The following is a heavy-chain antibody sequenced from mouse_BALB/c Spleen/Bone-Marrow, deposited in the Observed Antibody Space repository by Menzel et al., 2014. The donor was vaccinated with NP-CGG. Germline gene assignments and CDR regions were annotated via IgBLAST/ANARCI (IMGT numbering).Heavy chain of an antibody. D-gene: IGHD1-1*01. CDR1: GYSFTGYW. V-gene: IGHV1-74*01. CDR2: IHPSDSKT. J-gene: IGHJ4*01. CDR3: ARKTPYYYGSTSSAMDY. Sequence: QVQLQQSGAELVRPGASVKLSCKASGYSFTGYWMNWVKQRPGQGLEWIGMIHPSDSKTRLSQKFMDKATLTVDKSSSTAYMQLSSPTSEDSAVYFCARKTPYYYGSTSSAMDYWGQGTSVTVSS.